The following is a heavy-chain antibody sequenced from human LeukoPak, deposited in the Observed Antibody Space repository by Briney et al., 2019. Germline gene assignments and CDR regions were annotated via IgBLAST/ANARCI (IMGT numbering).Heavy chain of an antibody. D-gene: IGHD6-6*01. CDR1: GYGFANYW. CDR3: ARRRGADKSSSGWFDR. CDR2: IYPGDSDT. V-gene: IGHV5-51*01. Sequence: GESLQISCQGSGYGFANYWIAWVRPMPGKGLEWMGIIYPGDSDTRYSPSFQGQVTISADKSINTAYLQWSSLKASDTAIYYCARRRGADKSSSGWFDRWGQGTLVTVSS. J-gene: IGHJ5*02.